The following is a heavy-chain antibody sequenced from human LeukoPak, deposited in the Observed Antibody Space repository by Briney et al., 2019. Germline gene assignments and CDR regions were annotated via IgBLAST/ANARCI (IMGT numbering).Heavy chain of an antibody. CDR3: ARDLNWYFDL. Sequence: GGSLRLSCAASGFSLSSYSMNWVRQAPGKGLEWVSYISSRSMTIYYADSVKGRFTISRDNAKNSPYVQMNSLKDDDTAVYYCARDLNWYFDLWGRGTQVTVSS. V-gene: IGHV3-48*02. J-gene: IGHJ2*01. CDR1: GFSLSSYS. CDR2: ISSRSMTI.